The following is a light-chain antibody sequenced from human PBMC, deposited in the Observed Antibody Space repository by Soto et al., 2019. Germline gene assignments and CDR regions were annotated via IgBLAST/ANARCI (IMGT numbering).Light chain of an antibody. CDR1: HEIKKY. CDR2: DAS. Sequence: DIQMTQSPSSLSASVGDRVTITRQASHEIKKYLNWYQQKAHKVPKLLIHDASTLATGVPSRFTGSGSGTDFTLTINSLQPEDVATYYCQQFDDLPLTFGGGTKVDI. V-gene: IGKV1-33*01. J-gene: IGKJ4*01. CDR3: QQFDDLPLT.